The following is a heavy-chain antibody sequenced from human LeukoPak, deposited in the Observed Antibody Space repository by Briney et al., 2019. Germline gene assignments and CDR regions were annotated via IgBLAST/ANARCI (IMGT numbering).Heavy chain of an antibody. Sequence: SETLSLTCTVSGGSISTYYWSWIRQPPGKGLEWIGSIYYSGSTYYNPSLKSRVTISVDTSKNQFSLKLSSVTAADTAVYYCSLRAAAGTNYYYGMDVWGQGTTVTVSS. J-gene: IGHJ6*02. CDR2: IYYSGST. CDR1: GGSISTYY. CDR3: SLRAAAGTNYYYGMDV. D-gene: IGHD6-13*01. V-gene: IGHV4-39*07.